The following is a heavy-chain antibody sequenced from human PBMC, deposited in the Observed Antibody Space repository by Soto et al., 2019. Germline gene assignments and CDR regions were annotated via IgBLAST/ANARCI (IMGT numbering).Heavy chain of an antibody. CDR3: ARESYSSRFSCPNIYNCLD. V-gene: IGHV1-2*02. Sequence: SVKVSCKASGYTFTGDDMHWVRQAPGQGLEWMGWINPNSGGTNYAQKVQGRVTMTRDTSISTAYMELSRLRSDDTAVYYCARESYSSRFSCPNIYNCLD. J-gene: IGHJ5*02. CDR1: GYTFTGDD. D-gene: IGHD6-13*01. CDR2: INPNSGGT.